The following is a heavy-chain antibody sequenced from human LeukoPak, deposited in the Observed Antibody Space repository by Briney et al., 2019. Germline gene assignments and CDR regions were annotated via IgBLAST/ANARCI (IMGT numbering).Heavy chain of an antibody. Sequence: PSETLSLTCTVSGGSISSGSYYWSWIRQPAGKGLEWIGRIYTSGSTNYNPSLKSRVTISVDTSKNQFSLKLSSVTAADTAVYYCARDKEYYDFWSGYYTSYMDVWGKGTTVTVSS. CDR2: IYTSGST. CDR1: GGSISSGSYY. V-gene: IGHV4-61*02. J-gene: IGHJ6*03. D-gene: IGHD3-3*01. CDR3: ARDKEYYDFWSGYYTSYMDV.